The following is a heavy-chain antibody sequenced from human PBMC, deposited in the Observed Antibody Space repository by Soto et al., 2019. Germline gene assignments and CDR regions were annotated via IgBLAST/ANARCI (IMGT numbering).Heavy chain of an antibody. CDR2: TNPSTGTT. CDR3: ARDRSIDHPFGMDV. V-gene: IGHV1-46*01. J-gene: IGHJ6*02. D-gene: IGHD3-3*02. Sequence: ASVKVSCKASGYTFTHHYIHWVRQAPGQGLEWMGITNPSTGTTTYAQKFQERVTMTLDTSTSTVYMELSSLISEDTAVYYCARDRSIDHPFGMDVWGQGTTVNVS. CDR1: GYTFTHHY.